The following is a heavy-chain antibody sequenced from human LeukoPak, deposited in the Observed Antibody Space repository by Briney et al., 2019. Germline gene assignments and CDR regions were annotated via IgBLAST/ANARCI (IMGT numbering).Heavy chain of an antibody. D-gene: IGHD6-13*01. V-gene: IGHV4-59*08. CDR1: GGSISSYY. J-gene: IGHJ4*02. CDR2: IYCSGST. Sequence: PSETLSLTCTVSGGSISSYYWSWIRQPPGKGLEWIGYIYCSGSTNYNPSLKSRVTISVDTSKNQFSLKLSSVTAADTAVYYCARLPRVAAASVIWGQGTLVTVSS. CDR3: ARLPRVAAASVI.